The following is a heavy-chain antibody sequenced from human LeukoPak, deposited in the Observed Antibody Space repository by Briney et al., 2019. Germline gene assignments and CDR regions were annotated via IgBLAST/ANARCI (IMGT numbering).Heavy chain of an antibody. CDR2: IYDSGST. J-gene: IGHJ4*02. CDR1: GGSIATYY. D-gene: IGHD3-10*01. V-gene: IGHV4-4*07. Sequence: SEPLSLTCTVSGGSIATYYWSWLRQPAVEGLEWLGRIYDSGSTQYNPSLKSRVTMSVDRSKNQFSRKLGSVTAAYTALYFCAIDIRNSGSYYSDYWGRRTLVTVAS. CDR3: AIDIRNSGSYYSDY.